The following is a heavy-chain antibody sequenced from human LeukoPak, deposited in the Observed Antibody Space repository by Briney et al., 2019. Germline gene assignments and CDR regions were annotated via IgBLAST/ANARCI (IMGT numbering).Heavy chain of an antibody. CDR1: GFTFSSYW. J-gene: IGHJ4*02. CDR3: ARGLFPVVTVGPFDY. CDR2: IKQDGSEK. Sequence: GGSLRLSCAGSGFTFSSYWMSWVRQAPGKGLEWVANIKQDGSEKHYVDSVKGRFTISRDNAKNSLYLQMNSLRAEDTAVYYCARGLFPVVTVGPFDYWGQGTLVTVSS. D-gene: IGHD4-23*01. V-gene: IGHV3-7*01.